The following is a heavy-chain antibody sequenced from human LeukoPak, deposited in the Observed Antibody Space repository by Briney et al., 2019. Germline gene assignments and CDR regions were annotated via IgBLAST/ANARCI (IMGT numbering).Heavy chain of an antibody. J-gene: IGHJ6*02. CDR1: GFTFSSYS. CDR3: ARVASGYCSSTSCSLYYYYYGMDV. Sequence: GRSLRLSCAASGFTFSSYSMNWVRQAPGKGLEWVSSISSSSSYIYYADSVKGRFTISRDNAKDSLYLQMNSLRAEDTAVYYCARVASGYCSSTSCSLYYYYYGMDVWGQGTTVTVSS. D-gene: IGHD2-2*01. CDR2: ISSSSSYI. V-gene: IGHV3-21*01.